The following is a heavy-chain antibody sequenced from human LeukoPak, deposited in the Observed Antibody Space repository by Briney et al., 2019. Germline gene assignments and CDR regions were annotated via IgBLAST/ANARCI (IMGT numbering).Heavy chain of an antibody. CDR3: ARHSGSGSLSRPFDP. CDR1: GASVTSGGFY. CDR2: VYYTGST. D-gene: IGHD3-10*01. J-gene: IGHJ5*02. Sequence: SETLSLTCSVSGASVTSGGFYWGWLRQPPGKGLEWIATVYYTGSTYYNPSLKSRVTISIDTPKNQFSLSLRSLIAADTAVYYCARHSGSGSLSRPFDPWGQGTLVTVPS. V-gene: IGHV4-39*01.